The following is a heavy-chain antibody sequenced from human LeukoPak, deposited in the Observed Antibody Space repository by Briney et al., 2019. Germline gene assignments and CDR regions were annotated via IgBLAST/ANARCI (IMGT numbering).Heavy chain of an antibody. D-gene: IGHD3-10*01. CDR2: VSGSGGRT. CDR1: GFTFSSYA. V-gene: IGHV3-23*01. CDR3: ARHRLVRGLFTDYYFDY. Sequence: GGSLRLSCGASGFTFSSYALTWVRQAPGKGLEWVSTVSGSGGRTNYTDSVKGRFTISRDSSKTTLSLQMNSLRAEDTAVYYCARHRLVRGLFTDYYFDYWGQGVLVTVSS. J-gene: IGHJ4*02.